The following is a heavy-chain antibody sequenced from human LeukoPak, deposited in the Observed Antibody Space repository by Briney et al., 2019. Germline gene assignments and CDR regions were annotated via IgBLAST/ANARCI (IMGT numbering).Heavy chain of an antibody. Sequence: GSLILSCAASGFTFSSYGMHWVRQAPGKGLEWVAVISYDGSNKYYADSVKGRFTISRDKSKNTLYLQMNSLRAEDTAVYYCARGPPAGRELDYWGQGTLVTVSS. J-gene: IGHJ4*02. V-gene: IGHV3-30*03. D-gene: IGHD1-26*01. CDR1: GFTFSSYG. CDR3: ARGPPAGRELDY. CDR2: ISYDGSNK.